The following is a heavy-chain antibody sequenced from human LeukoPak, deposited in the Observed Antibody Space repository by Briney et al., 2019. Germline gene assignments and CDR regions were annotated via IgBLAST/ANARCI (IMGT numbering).Heavy chain of an antibody. Sequence: PGGSLRLSCAASGFTFDDYAMHWVRQAPGKGLEWVSGISWNSGSIGYADSVKGRFTISRDNAKNSLYLQMNSLRAEDTALYYCAKASGGIAVAGTSDAFDIWGQGTMVTVSS. D-gene: IGHD6-19*01. V-gene: IGHV3-9*01. J-gene: IGHJ3*02. CDR2: ISWNSGSI. CDR3: AKASGGIAVAGTSDAFDI. CDR1: GFTFDDYA.